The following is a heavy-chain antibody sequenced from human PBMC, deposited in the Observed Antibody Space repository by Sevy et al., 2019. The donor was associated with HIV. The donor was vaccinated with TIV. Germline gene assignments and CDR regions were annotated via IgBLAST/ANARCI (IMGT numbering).Heavy chain of an antibody. V-gene: IGHV3-21*01. Sequence: GGSLRLSCAASGFTFTSYSMHWVRQAPGKGLEWVSSISGISNYIYYADSVKGRFSISRDNAKNSLYLQMNSLRAEDTAVYYCARSWEQQLHDAFDIWGQGTMVTVSS. CDR3: ARSWEQQLHDAFDI. CDR1: GFTFTSYS. J-gene: IGHJ3*02. D-gene: IGHD6-13*01. CDR2: ISGISNYI.